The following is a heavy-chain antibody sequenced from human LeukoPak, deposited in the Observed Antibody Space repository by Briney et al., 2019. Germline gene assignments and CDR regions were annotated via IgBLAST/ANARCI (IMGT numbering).Heavy chain of an antibody. Sequence: SETLSLTCTVSGGSISSYYWSWIRKPPGKGLEWIAYLFYSGSTDYNPSLESRVTISVDTSKNQFSLKLRSVTAADTAVYYCARAPTTVTTYRGIDYWGQGTLVTVSS. CDR3: ARAPTTVTTYRGIDY. CDR1: GGSISSYY. D-gene: IGHD4-17*01. V-gene: IGHV4-59*01. J-gene: IGHJ4*02. CDR2: LFYSGST.